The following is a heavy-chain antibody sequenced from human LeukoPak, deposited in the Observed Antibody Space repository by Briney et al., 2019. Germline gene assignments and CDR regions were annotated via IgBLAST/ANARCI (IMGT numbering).Heavy chain of an antibody. V-gene: IGHV3-11*06. CDR1: GFTFSDYY. CDR3: ARDAYYYGSGSYLGTFDY. J-gene: IGHJ4*02. CDR2: ISSSSSYT. D-gene: IGHD3-10*01. Sequence: GGSLRLSCAASGFTFSDYYMSWIRQAPGKGLEWVSYISSSSSYTNYADSVKGRFTISRDNAKNSLYLQMNSLRAEDTAVYYCARDAYYYGSGSYLGTFDYWGQGTLVTVSS.